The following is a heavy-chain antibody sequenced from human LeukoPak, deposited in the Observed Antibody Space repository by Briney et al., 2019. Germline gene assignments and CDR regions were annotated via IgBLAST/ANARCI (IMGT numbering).Heavy chain of an antibody. Sequence: PGGSLRLSCAASGFTFSSYGMHWVRQAAGKGREWVAVISFDGSSKYYADSVKGRFTISRANPKNTLYLQMNSLGAEDTAMYYCRTYSSSSHYYYGMDVWGQGAPVTVSS. CDR3: RTYSSSSHYYYGMDV. CDR1: GFTFSSYG. J-gene: IGHJ6*02. CDR2: ISFDGSSK. D-gene: IGHD6-6*01. V-gene: IGHV3-30-3*01.